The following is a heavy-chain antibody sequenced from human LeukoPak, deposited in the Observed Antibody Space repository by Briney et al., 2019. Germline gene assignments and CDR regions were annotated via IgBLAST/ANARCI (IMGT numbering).Heavy chain of an antibody. D-gene: IGHD6-13*01. Sequence: SETLSLTCTVSGYSISSGYYWGWLRQPPGKGLEWIGSIYHSGSTYYNPSLKSQVTISVDTSKNHFSLKLTSVTAADTAVYYCARGYSSSWYLNWFDPWGQGTLVTVSS. CDR2: IYHSGST. CDR1: GYSISSGYY. J-gene: IGHJ5*02. CDR3: ARGYSSSWYLNWFDP. V-gene: IGHV4-38-2*02.